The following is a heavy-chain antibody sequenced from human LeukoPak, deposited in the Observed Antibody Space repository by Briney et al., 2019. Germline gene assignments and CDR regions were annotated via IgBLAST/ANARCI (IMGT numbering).Heavy chain of an antibody. D-gene: IGHD4-23*01. Sequence: PGGSLRLSCAASGFTFSSYAMSWVRQAPGKGLEWVSAISGSGGSTYYADSVNGRFTISRDNSKNTLYLQMNSLRAEDTAVYYCARDSGYGGGNFDYWGQGTLVTVSS. CDR3: ARDSGYGGGNFDY. CDR2: ISGSGGST. V-gene: IGHV3-23*01. CDR1: GFTFSSYA. J-gene: IGHJ4*02.